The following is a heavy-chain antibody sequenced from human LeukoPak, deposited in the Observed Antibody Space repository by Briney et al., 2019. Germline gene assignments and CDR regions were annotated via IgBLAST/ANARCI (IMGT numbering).Heavy chain of an antibody. V-gene: IGHV3-15*01. D-gene: IGHD4-23*01. J-gene: IGHJ4*02. CDR3: ATEADGGPDY. Sequence: GGSLRLSCAASGFTFSNAWMSWVRQAPGQGLEWVGRIKSKTDGGTTDYAAPVKGRFTISRDDSKNTLYLLMNSLKTDDTAVYYCATEADGGPDYWGQGTLVTVSS. CDR1: GFTFSNAW. CDR2: IKSKTDGGTT.